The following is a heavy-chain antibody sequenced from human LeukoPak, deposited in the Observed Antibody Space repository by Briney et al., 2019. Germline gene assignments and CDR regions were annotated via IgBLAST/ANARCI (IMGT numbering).Heavy chain of an antibody. CDR2: SDPDDGET. V-gene: IGHV1-24*01. D-gene: IGHD4-17*01. Sequence: GASVKLSCRVPTYSLSELSFHWVRQPPGKGLEWIGGSDPDDGETIFAQTFQGRVTMTEDTSTDKLYMELRSPMSADDAVFYWATDRLDYGPDSWGQGTLVTVSS. CDR1: TYSLSELS. CDR3: ATDRLDYGPDS. J-gene: IGHJ4*02.